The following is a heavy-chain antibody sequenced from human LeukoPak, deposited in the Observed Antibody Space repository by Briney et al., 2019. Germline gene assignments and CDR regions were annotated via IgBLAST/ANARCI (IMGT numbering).Heavy chain of an antibody. J-gene: IGHJ5*02. CDR3: ARDRLPPPGVYCFDP. CDR1: GFTFSTYA. CDR2: ISSDGSHK. V-gene: IGHV3-30-3*01. D-gene: IGHD5-12*01. Sequence: GGSLRLSCAASGFTFSTYAMHWVRQAPGKGLEWVAAISSDGSHKHFADSVRGRFTISRDNSKNTLFLQMNSLRPDDTAVYYCARDRLPPPGVYCFDPWGQGTLVTVSS.